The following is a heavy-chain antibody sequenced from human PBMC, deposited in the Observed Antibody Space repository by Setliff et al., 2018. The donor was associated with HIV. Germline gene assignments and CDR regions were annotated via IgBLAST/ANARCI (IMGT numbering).Heavy chain of an antibody. D-gene: IGHD1-26*01. V-gene: IGHV1-46*01. Sequence: ASVKVSCKASGYTFTNYYMHWVRQAPGQGLEWMGIIYPGGARRSYAQKFQGRVTMTWDTSTSTVYMELSSLRSEDTAVYYCARVEGATATLTDWGQGTLVTVSS. CDR3: ARVEGATATLTD. CDR1: GYTFTNYY. CDR2: IYPGGARR. J-gene: IGHJ4*02.